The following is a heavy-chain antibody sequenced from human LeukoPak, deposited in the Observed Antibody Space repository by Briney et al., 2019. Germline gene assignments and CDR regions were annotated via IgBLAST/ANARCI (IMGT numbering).Heavy chain of an antibody. J-gene: IGHJ4*02. Sequence: PGGSLRLSCAGSGFTFSFYAMNWVRQAPGKGLEWVSSISGSSGYLYYADSVKGRFTISRDNANNSLYLQMNSLRDEDTAIYYCATNSPDGSGWYVGPFERWGQGTLVTVSS. CDR3: ATNSPDGSGWYVGPFER. V-gene: IGHV3-21*01. CDR1: GFTFSFYA. D-gene: IGHD6-19*01. CDR2: ISGSSGYL.